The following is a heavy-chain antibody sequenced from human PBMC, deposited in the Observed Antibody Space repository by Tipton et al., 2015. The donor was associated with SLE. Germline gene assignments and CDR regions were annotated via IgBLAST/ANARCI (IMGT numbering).Heavy chain of an antibody. Sequence: GSLRLSCAASGFTFSSYAMSWVRQAPGKGLEWVSAISGSGGSTDYSDSVKGRFTVSRDNSKNTLYLQMNNLRAEDTAVYYCAKDRYCSGGTCIASYFEVWGQGTLVTVSS. CDR1: GFTFSSYA. J-gene: IGHJ4*02. V-gene: IGHV3-23*01. D-gene: IGHD2-15*01. CDR3: AKDRYCSGGTCIASYFEV. CDR2: ISGSGGST.